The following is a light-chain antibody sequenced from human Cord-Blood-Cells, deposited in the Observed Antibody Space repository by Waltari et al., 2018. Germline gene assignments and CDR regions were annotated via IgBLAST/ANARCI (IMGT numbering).Light chain of an antibody. Sequence: DIVMTQSPLSLPVTPGAPASISCRASQSLLHSNGYNYLDWYLQKPGQSPQLLIYLGSNRASGVPDMFSGSGSGTDFTLKISRVEAEDVGVYYCMQALQTPLTFGGGTKVEIK. CDR1: QSLLHSNGYNY. J-gene: IGKJ4*01. V-gene: IGKV2-28*01. CDR2: LGS. CDR3: MQALQTPLT.